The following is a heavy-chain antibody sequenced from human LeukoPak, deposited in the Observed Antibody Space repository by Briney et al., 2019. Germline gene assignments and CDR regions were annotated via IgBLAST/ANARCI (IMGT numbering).Heavy chain of an antibody. V-gene: IGHV5-51*01. CDR1: GYSFTSYW. D-gene: IGHD3-22*01. CDR2: IYPGDSDT. Sequence: GESLKISCKGSGYSFTSYWIGWVRQLPGKGLEWMGIIYPGDSDTRYSPSFQGQVTISADKSISTAYLQWSSLKASDTAMYYCARLHPLDYYDSSGSGAFDIWGQGTMVTVSS. CDR3: ARLHPLDYYDSSGSGAFDI. J-gene: IGHJ3*02.